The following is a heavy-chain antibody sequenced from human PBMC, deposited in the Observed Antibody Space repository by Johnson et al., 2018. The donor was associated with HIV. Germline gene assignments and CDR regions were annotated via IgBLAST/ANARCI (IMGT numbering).Heavy chain of an antibody. CDR1: GFTFSDYY. CDR3: AKDGDEGDEADGTKGAFDI. V-gene: IGHV3-30*18. CDR2: ISYDGSNK. D-gene: IGHD2-2*01. J-gene: IGHJ3*02. Sequence: HVQLVESGGGVVQPGGSLILSCAASGFTFSDYYMSWIRQAPGKGLEWVAVISYDGSNKYYADSVKGRFTIYRDSSKNTLYLQLNSLRADDTALYYCAKDGDEGDEADGTKGAFDIWGQGTMVTVSS.